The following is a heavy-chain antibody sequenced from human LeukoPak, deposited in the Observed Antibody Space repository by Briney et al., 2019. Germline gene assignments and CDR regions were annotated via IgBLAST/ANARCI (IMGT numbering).Heavy chain of an antibody. Sequence: GGSLRLSCAASGFTFSSYAMSWVRQAPGKGLEWVSAISGSGGSTYYADSVKGRFTISRDNSKSTLYLQMNSLRAEDTAVYYCAKGDHSNYVMFDYWGQGTLVTVSS. CDR2: ISGSGGST. J-gene: IGHJ4*02. V-gene: IGHV3-23*01. CDR3: AKGDHSNYVMFDY. D-gene: IGHD4-11*01. CDR1: GFTFSSYA.